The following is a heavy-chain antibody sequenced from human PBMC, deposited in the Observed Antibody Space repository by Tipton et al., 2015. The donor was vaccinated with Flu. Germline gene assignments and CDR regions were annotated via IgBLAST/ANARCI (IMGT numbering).Heavy chain of an antibody. Sequence: TLSLTCTVSGGSISSGGAYWSWIRQHPGKGLEWIGGIYYSGSTYYSPSLNSRVSISVDTSNNQFSLKLNSVTAADTAVYYCARGADILTYFDYWGQGTLVTVSS. CDR3: ARGADILTYFDY. CDR2: IYYSGST. J-gene: IGHJ4*02. V-gene: IGHV4-31*03. D-gene: IGHD3-9*01. CDR1: GGSISSGGAY.